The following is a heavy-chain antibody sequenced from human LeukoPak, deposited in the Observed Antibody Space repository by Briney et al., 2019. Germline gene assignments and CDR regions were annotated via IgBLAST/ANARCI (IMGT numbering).Heavy chain of an antibody. Sequence: SETLSLTCTVSGGSISSGGYYWRWLRQHPGKGLEWIGYIYYSGSTYYNPSLKSRVTISVDTSKNQFSLKLSSVTAADTAVYYCAREGSDPPWFDPWGQGTLVTVSS. CDR2: IYYSGST. CDR1: GGSISSGGYY. D-gene: IGHD1-26*01. V-gene: IGHV4-31*03. CDR3: AREGSDPPWFDP. J-gene: IGHJ5*02.